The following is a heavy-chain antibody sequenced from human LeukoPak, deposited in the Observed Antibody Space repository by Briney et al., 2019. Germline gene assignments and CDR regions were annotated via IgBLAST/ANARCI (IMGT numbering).Heavy chain of an antibody. J-gene: IGHJ4*02. CDR2: IFYSGSS. CDR1: GGSISSSIYY. CDR3: ARVWAYSSYYFDY. V-gene: IGHV4-39*07. D-gene: IGHD6-6*01. Sequence: PPETLSLTCTVSGGSISSSIYYWGWIRQPPGKGLEWIGSIFYSGSSYYNPSLKSRVIISVDTSKNQFSLKLSSVTAADTAVYYCARVWAYSSYYFDYWGQGTLVTVSS.